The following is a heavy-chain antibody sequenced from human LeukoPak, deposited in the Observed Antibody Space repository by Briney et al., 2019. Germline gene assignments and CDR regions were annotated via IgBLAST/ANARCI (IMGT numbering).Heavy chain of an antibody. CDR1: GFTFSSYA. CDR2: ISYDGSNK. V-gene: IGHV3-30-3*01. D-gene: IGHD3-22*01. J-gene: IGHJ4*02. CDR3: AREANYYDSSSPFDY. Sequence: PGGSLRLSCAASGFTFSSYAMHWVRQAPGKGLEWVAVISYDGSNKYYADSVKGRFTISRDNSKNTLYLQMNSLRAEDTAVYYCAREANYYDSSSPFDYWGQGTLVTVSS.